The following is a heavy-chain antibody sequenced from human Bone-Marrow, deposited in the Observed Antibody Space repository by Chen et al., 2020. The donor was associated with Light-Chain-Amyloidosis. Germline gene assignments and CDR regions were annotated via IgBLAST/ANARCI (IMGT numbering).Heavy chain of an antibody. V-gene: IGHV6-1*01. Sequence: QVQLQQSGPGLVKPSQTLSLTCAISGDSVSSNSAAWNWIMQSPSRGLEWLGRTYYRSKWYKEYAVFVKRRIAINADTSKNQFSLQLNSVTPEDTAVYYCARDSGFLDYWGQGTLVTVSS. J-gene: IGHJ4*02. CDR3: ARDSGFLDY. D-gene: IGHD3-10*01. CDR1: GDSVSSNSAA. CDR2: TYYRSKWYK.